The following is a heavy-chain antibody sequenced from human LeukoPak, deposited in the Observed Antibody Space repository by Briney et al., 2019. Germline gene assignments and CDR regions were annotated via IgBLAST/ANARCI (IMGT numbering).Heavy chain of an antibody. CDR2: ISGDGGST. D-gene: IGHD5-12*01. Sequence: GGSLRLSCAAPGFMFHDYAIHWVRQAPGKGLEWVSLISGDGGSTFYADSVKGRFTISRDNSKNSLYLQMNSLRSDDTALYYCAREVDVGYFDYWGQGSLVTVSS. J-gene: IGHJ4*02. CDR3: AREVDVGYFDY. CDR1: GFMFHDYA. V-gene: IGHV3-43*02.